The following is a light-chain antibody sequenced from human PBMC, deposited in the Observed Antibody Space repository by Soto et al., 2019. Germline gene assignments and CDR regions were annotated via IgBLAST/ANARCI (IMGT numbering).Light chain of an antibody. V-gene: IGKV3-20*01. Sequence: EIVLTQPPGTLSLSPGERATLSCRASQSVGSNYLAWYQQKPGQAPRLLIYGASSRATAIPDRFSGSGSGTDFTLTISRLEPEDFAVYYCQQYGSSPWTFGQGT. J-gene: IGKJ1*01. CDR1: QSVGSNY. CDR2: GAS. CDR3: QQYGSSPWT.